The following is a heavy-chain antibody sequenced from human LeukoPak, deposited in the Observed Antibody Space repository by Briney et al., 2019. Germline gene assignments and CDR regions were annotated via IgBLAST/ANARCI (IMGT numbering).Heavy chain of an antibody. J-gene: IGHJ1*01. V-gene: IGHV3-23*01. CDR3: AKDRGAYSGSYYFQH. D-gene: IGHD1-26*01. CDR1: GFTFNSYA. Sequence: GGSLRLSCAASGFTFNSYAMNWVRQAPGKGLEWVSSISGSGSHTYYADSVQGRFTVSRDNSKNTLYLQMNSLRAEDTAVYYCAKDRGAYSGSYYFQHWGQGTLVTVSS. CDR2: ISGSGSHT.